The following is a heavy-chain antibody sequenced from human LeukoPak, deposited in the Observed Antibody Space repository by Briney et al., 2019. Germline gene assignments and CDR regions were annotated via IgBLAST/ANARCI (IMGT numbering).Heavy chain of an antibody. CDR2: INHSGST. V-gene: IGHV4-34*01. J-gene: IGHJ6*03. CDR1: GGSFSGYY. D-gene: IGHD3-10*01. Sequence: SETLSLTCAVYGGSFSGYYGSWIRQPPGKGLEWIGEINHSGSTNYNPSLKSRVTISVDTSKNQFSLKLSSVTAADTAAYYCARGLKGYYYGSGSYYNRDYYYYYYMDVWGKGTTVTVSS. CDR3: ARGLKGYYYGSGSYYNRDYYYYYYMDV.